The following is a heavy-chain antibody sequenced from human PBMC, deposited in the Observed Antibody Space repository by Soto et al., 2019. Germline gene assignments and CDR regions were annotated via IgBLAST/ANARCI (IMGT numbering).Heavy chain of an antibody. V-gene: IGHV6-1*01. CDR1: EDSVSSNTVT. Sequence: QVQLQQSGPGLVKPSQTLSLTCAISEDSVSSNTVTWNWIRQSPSRGLEWLGRTYFRSKWYYDYAVSVKSRITIDADTSNNLFSLRLNSVTPEDTAVYHCARRGAAASINLFDYWGQGTLVTVSS. D-gene: IGHD6-25*01. J-gene: IGHJ4*02. CDR3: ARRGAAASINLFDY. CDR2: TYFRSKWYY.